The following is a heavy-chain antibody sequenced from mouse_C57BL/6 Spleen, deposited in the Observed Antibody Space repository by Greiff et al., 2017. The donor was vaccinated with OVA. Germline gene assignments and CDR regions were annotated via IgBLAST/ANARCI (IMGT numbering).Heavy chain of an antibody. J-gene: IGHJ2*01. CDR1: GYTFTSYW. D-gene: IGHD1-1*01. V-gene: IGHV1-59*01. Sequence: QVQLQQPGAELVRPGTSVKLSCKASGYTFTSYWMHWVKQRPGQGLEWIGVIDPSDSYTNYNQKFKGKATLTVDTSSSTAYMQLSSLTSEDSAVYYCAREILHYGSSSFDYWGKGTTLTVSS. CDR3: AREILHYGSSSFDY. CDR2: IDPSDSYT.